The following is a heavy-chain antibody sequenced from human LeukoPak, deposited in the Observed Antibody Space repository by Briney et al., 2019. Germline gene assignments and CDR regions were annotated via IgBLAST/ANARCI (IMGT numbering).Heavy chain of an antibody. Sequence: GGSVTLSCAASGFTFTIYAMTWVGQAPGKGVDGVAGISGSGQTTYHADCVKGPFTISRENSKNPLYLQMSSLRLGDTAVYYCAKVSKQWPDGYLDFWGQGALVTVSS. D-gene: IGHD6-19*01. CDR2: ISGSGQTT. CDR1: GFTFTIYA. V-gene: IGHV3-23*01. CDR3: AKVSKQWPDGYLDF. J-gene: IGHJ4*02.